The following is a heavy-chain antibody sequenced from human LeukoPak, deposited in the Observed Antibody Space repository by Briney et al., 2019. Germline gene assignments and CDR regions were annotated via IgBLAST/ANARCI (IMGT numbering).Heavy chain of an antibody. CDR2: INHSGST. J-gene: IGHJ4*02. CDR3: AIKRAPGATYNY. Sequence: SETLSLICAVYGGSFSGYYWSWIRQPPGKGLEWIGEINHSGSTNYNPSLKSRVTISVDTSKNQFSLKLSSVTAADTAVYYCAIKRAPGATYNYWGQGTLVTVSS. V-gene: IGHV4-34*01. D-gene: IGHD5-12*01. CDR1: GGSFSGYY.